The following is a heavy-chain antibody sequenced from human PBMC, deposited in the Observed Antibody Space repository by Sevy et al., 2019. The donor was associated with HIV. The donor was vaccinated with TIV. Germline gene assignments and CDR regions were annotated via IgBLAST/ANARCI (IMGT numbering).Heavy chain of an antibody. CDR1: GFTFSNFG. CDR2: IRYDGSDK. CDR3: AKDLAGPGRRYFDY. D-gene: IGHD6-13*01. J-gene: IGHJ4*02. Sequence: GGSLRLSCTASGFTFSNFGMHWVRQVPGKGLEWVTFIRYDGSDKYYAASVKGRSTVSRDESKNTLYLQMDSLRPEDTAIYYCAKDLAGPGRRYFDYWGQGTLVTVSS. V-gene: IGHV3-30*02.